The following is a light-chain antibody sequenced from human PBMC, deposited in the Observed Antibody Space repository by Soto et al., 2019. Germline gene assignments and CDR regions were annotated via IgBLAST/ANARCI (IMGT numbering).Light chain of an antibody. CDR3: QQYDTYPLT. J-gene: IGKJ4*01. Sequence: DVQMTQSPSSLSASVGDRVTITCRASQSINSWLAWYQQKPGKAPKFLIYDASTLATGFPSRFSGSASGTEFTLTISGLQPEDVASYYCQQYDTYPLTFGGGTRVELK. CDR1: QSINSW. CDR2: DAS. V-gene: IGKV1-5*01.